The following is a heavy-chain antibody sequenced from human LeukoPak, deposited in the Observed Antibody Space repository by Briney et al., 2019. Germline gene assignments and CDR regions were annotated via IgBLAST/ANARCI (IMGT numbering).Heavy chain of an antibody. CDR2: ISYDGSNK. CDR3: ARKHYVSIAAAGPLDY. CDR1: GFTFSSYA. D-gene: IGHD6-13*01. V-gene: IGHV3-30-3*01. Sequence: GGSLRLSCAASGFTFSSYAMHWVRQAPGKGLEWVAVISYDGSNKYYADSVKGRFTISRDNSKSTLYLQMNSLRAEDTAVYYCARKHYVSIAAAGPLDYWGQGTLVTVSS. J-gene: IGHJ4*02.